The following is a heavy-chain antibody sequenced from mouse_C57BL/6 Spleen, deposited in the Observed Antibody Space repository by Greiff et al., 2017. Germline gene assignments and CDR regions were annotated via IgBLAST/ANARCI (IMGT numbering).Heavy chain of an antibody. J-gene: IGHJ3*01. V-gene: IGHV14-3*01. Sequence: EVQLQQSVAELVRPGASVKLSCTASGFNIKNTYMHWVKQRPEQGLEWIGSIDPANGNTKYAPKFQGKATITADTSSNTTFLQLSSLTSEDTAIYYSAREVDSNDPWFAYWGQGTLVTVSA. CDR3: AREVDSNDPWFAY. D-gene: IGHD2-12*01. CDR2: IDPANGNT. CDR1: GFNIKNTY.